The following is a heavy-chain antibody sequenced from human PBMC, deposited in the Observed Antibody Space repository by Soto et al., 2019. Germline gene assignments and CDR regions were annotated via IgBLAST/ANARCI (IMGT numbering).Heavy chain of an antibody. CDR2: INAGNGNT. CDR3: ARGPIVALETY. Sequence: ASVKVSCKASGYTFTSYAMHWVRQAPGQRLEWIGWINAGNGNTKYSQKFQGRVTITRDTSASTAYMELSSLRSEDTAVYYCARGPIVALETYWGQGTLVTVSS. J-gene: IGHJ4*02. CDR1: GYTFTSYA. V-gene: IGHV1-3*01. D-gene: IGHD2-15*01.